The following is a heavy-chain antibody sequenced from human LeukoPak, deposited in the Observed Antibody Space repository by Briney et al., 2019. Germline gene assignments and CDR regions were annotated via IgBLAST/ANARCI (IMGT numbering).Heavy chain of an antibody. CDR2: IIPIFGTA. D-gene: IGHD2-8*01. Sequence: SVKVSCKASGYTFTSYGISWVRQAPGQGLEWMGGIIPIFGTANYAQKFQGRVTITTDESTSTAYMELSSLRSEDTAVYYCASAIRNLYCTNGVCYTPLGYWGQGTLVTVSS. V-gene: IGHV1-69*05. CDR3: ASAIRNLYCTNGVCYTPLGY. J-gene: IGHJ4*02. CDR1: GYTFTSYG.